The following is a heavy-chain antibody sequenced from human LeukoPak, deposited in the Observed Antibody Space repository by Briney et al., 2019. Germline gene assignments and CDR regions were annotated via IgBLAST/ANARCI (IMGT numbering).Heavy chain of an antibody. D-gene: IGHD6-13*01. CDR3: ARGLGQQLRYFDL. Sequence: MASETLSLTCTVSGGSISSYYWSWIRQPPGKGLEWIGYIYYSGSTNYNPSLKSRVTISVDTSKNQFSLKLSSVTAADTAVYYCARGLGQQLRYFDLWGRGTLVTVSS. J-gene: IGHJ2*01. V-gene: IGHV4-59*12. CDR2: IYYSGST. CDR1: GGSISSYY.